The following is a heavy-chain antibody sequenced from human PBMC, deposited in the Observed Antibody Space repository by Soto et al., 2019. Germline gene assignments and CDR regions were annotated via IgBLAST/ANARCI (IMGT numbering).Heavy chain of an antibody. D-gene: IGHD2-15*01. CDR2: IYYSGST. CDR3: ARDQTPTAVCWFDP. Sequence: QVQLQESGPGLVKPSQTLSLTCTVSGGSISSGGNYWSWIRQHPGKGLEWIGYIYYSGSTYYNPSLKSRVSMSVYTSTNQFSLKLSSVTAADPAVYYCARDQTPTAVCWFDPWGQGTLVTVSS. CDR1: GGSISSGGNY. J-gene: IGHJ5*02. V-gene: IGHV4-31*03.